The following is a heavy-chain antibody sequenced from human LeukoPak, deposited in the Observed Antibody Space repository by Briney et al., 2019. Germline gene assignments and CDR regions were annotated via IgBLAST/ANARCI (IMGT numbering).Heavy chain of an antibody. V-gene: IGHV1-18*01. D-gene: IGHD3-9*01. CDR3: ARDRDDILTGYYKGPFDY. CDR2: ISAYNGNT. J-gene: IGHJ4*02. CDR1: GYTFTSYG. Sequence: ASVKVSCKASGYTFTSYGISWVRQAPGQGLEWMGWISAYNGNTNYAQKLQGRVTMATDTSTSTAYMELRSLRSDDTAVYYCARDRDDILTGYYKGPFDYWGQGTLVTVSS.